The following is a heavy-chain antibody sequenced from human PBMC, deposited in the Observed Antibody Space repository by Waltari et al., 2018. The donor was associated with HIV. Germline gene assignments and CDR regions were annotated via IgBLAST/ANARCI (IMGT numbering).Heavy chain of an antibody. J-gene: IGHJ4*02. CDR1: GFTFSSSG. D-gene: IGHD6-19*01. CDR2: IWYDGSNK. V-gene: IGHV3-33*08. CDR3: ARQDYSSSSGYYLGLDY. Sequence: QVQLVESGGGVVQPGRSLRLYCAASGFTFSSSGMRWVSRAPEEGMEWGAVIWYDGSNKKYSESVKGRFIISRDSSKNTLYLHMNYLRPEDTAMYYCARQDYSSSSGYYLGLDYWGQGTLVTVSS.